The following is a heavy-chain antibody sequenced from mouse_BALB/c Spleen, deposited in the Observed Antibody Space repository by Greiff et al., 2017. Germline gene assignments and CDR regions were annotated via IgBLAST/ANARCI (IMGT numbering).Heavy chain of an antibody. V-gene: IGHV5-6-4*01. CDR2: ISSGGSYT. CDR1: GFTFSSYT. J-gene: IGHJ2*01. D-gene: IGHD1-2*01. CDR3: TILRLRNFDY. Sequence: EVKVVESGGGLVKPGGSLKLSCAASGFTFSSYTMSWVRQTPEKRLEWVATISSGGSYTYYPDSVKGRFTISRDNAKNTLYLQMSSLKSEDTAMYYCTILRLRNFDYWGQGTTLTVSS.